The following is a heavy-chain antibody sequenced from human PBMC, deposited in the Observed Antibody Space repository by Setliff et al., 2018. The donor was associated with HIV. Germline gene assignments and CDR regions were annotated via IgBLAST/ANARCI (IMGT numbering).Heavy chain of an antibody. J-gene: IGHJ6*04. CDR1: GFTFSSYN. CDR2: ITSSSSTI. CDR3: AAGGTMVRGVIPGLDV. Sequence: GGSLRLSCAASGFTFSSYNMNWVRQAPGKGLEWVSYITSSSSTIYYADSVKGRFIISRDNPKNSLYLQMNSLRAEDTAVYYCAAGGTMVRGVIPGLDVWGKGTTVTSPQ. D-gene: IGHD3-10*01. V-gene: IGHV3-48*01.